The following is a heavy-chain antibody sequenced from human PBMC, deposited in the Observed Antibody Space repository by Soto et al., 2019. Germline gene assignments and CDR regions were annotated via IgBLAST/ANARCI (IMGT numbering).Heavy chain of an antibody. V-gene: IGHV1-69*01. J-gene: IGHJ4*02. Sequence: QVQLVQSGAEVKKPGSSMKVSCKASGGTFSSYSINWVRQVPGQGLEWMGEIIPIFGTANYAQKFQGRVTITADESTSTAYMELSSLRSEDTAVYYCARDGVRHSGGIDHWGQGALVTVSS. D-gene: IGHD2-8*01. CDR3: ARDGVRHSGGIDH. CDR1: GGTFSSYS. CDR2: IIPIFGTA.